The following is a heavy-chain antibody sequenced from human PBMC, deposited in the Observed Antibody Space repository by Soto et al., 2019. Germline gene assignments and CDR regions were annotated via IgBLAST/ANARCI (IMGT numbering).Heavy chain of an antibody. V-gene: IGHV4-59*01. J-gene: IGHJ4*02. Sequence: SETLSLTCTVSGGSISSYYWSWIRQPPGKGLEWIGYIYYSGSTNYNPSLKSRVTISVDTSKNQFSLKLSSVTAADTAVYYCARDLDGDYFDYWGQGTLVTVSS. D-gene: IGHD4-17*01. CDR3: ARDLDGDYFDY. CDR1: GGSISSYY. CDR2: IYYSGST.